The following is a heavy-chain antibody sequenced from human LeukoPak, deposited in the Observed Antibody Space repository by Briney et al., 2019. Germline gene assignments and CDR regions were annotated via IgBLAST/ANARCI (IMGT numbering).Heavy chain of an antibody. J-gene: IGHJ4*02. D-gene: IGHD6-13*01. Sequence: ASVKVSCKASGYTFTGYYMHWVRQAPGQGLEWMGWINPNSGGTNYAQKFQGRVTMTRDTSISTAYMELSRLRSDDTAVYYCAKGGGSSRWYSAYYFDYWGQGTLVTVSS. V-gene: IGHV1-2*02. CDR1: GYTFTGYY. CDR3: AKGGGSSRWYSAYYFDY. CDR2: INPNSGGT.